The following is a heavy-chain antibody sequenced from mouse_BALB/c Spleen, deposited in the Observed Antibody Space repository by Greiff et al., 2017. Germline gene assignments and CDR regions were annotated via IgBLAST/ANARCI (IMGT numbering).Heavy chain of an antibody. Sequence: DVKLQESGPELVKPGASVKISCKASGYTFTDYNMHWVKQSHGKSLEWIGYIYPYNGGTGYNQKFKSKATLTVDNSSSTAYMELRSLTSEDSAVYYCACGNYRFYAMDYWGQGTSVTVSS. CDR2: IYPYNGGT. CDR3: ACGNYRFYAMDY. V-gene: IGHV1S29*02. J-gene: IGHJ4*01. CDR1: GYTFTDYN. D-gene: IGHD2-1*01.